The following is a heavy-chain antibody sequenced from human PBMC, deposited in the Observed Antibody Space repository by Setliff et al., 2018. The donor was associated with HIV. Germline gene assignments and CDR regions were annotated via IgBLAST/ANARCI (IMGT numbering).Heavy chain of an antibody. D-gene: IGHD4-17*01. CDR3: ARQKTVTTYFDY. Sequence: PSETLSLTCTVSGGSISSYYWSWIRQPPGKGLEWIGSIYYSGSTYYNPSLQSRVTISVDTSKNQFSLKLSSVTAADTAVYYCARQKTVTTYFDYWGQGTLVTVSS. J-gene: IGHJ4*02. CDR2: IYYSGST. CDR1: GGSISSYY. V-gene: IGHV4-59*05.